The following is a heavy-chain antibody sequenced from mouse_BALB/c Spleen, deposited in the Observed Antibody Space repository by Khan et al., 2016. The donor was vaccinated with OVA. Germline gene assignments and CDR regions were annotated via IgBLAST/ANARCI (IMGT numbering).Heavy chain of an antibody. V-gene: IGHV1-77*01. D-gene: IGHD3-2*02. CDR3: ARAGYGGFAY. Sequence: QVRLQQSGPDLVKPGASVKMSCKASGYTFTDFLISWVKQRPGQGLEWIGEIYPGSGYTYYNEKFRGKAILTSAKSSNTAYMQLNSLTSEDSAVDFCARAGYGGFAYWGQGALVTVSA. CDR2: IYPGSGYT. J-gene: IGHJ3*01. CDR1: GYTFTDFL.